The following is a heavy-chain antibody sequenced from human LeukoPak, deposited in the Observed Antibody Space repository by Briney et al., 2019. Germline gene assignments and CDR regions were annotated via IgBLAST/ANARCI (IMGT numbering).Heavy chain of an antibody. Sequence: ASVKVSCKASGYTFTDYYMHWVRQAPGQGLEWMGWINPKNGDTNYAEKFHGRVSMTRDTSISTVYMELSRLRSDDTAVYYCARAGTVMLLDYWGQGTLVTVSS. CDR1: GYTFTDYY. J-gene: IGHJ4*02. D-gene: IGHD3-16*01. CDR2: INPKNGDT. V-gene: IGHV1-2*02. CDR3: ARAGTVMLLDY.